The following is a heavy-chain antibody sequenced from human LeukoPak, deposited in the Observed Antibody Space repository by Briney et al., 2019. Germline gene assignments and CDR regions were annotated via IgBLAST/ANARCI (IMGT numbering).Heavy chain of an antibody. CDR2: INAASGNT. Sequence: ASVKVSCKASGYAFTNYAMHWLRQAPGQRLEWVGWINAASGNTKYSQRLQGRITITRDTSANTVYMQLSSLRSEDSAVYYCARDPYYDDSSVFKLDFWGQGSLVTVSS. V-gene: IGHV1-3*01. CDR3: ARDPYYDDSSVFKLDF. D-gene: IGHD3-22*01. CDR1: GYAFTNYA. J-gene: IGHJ4*02.